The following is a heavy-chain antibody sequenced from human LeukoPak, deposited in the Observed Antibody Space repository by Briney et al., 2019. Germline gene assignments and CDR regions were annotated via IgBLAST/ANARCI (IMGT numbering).Heavy chain of an antibody. Sequence: PSETLSLTCTVSGGSISSYYWSWIRQPPGKGLEWIGYIYYSGSTNYNPSLKSRATMSVDTSKNQFSLKLSSVTAADTAVYYCARVSLVRGAPDYYFDYWGQGTLVTVSS. J-gene: IGHJ4*02. CDR3: ARVSLVRGAPDYYFDY. V-gene: IGHV4-59*12. CDR2: IYYSGST. CDR1: GGSISSYY. D-gene: IGHD3-10*01.